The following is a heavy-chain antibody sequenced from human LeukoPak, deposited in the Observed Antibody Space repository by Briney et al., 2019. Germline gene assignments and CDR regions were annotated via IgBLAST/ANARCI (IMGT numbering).Heavy chain of an antibody. CDR3: ARGPSTYSFDY. D-gene: IGHD2-2*01. CDR2: INPNSGDT. Sequence: GASVKVSCKASGYIFTGYYVHWVRQAPGQGLEWMGWINPNSGDTNYAQKFQGRVTLTRDMFISTAYMDLSRLRSDDTAVYHCARGPSTYSFDYWGQGTLVTVSS. V-gene: IGHV1-2*02. J-gene: IGHJ4*02. CDR1: GYIFTGYY.